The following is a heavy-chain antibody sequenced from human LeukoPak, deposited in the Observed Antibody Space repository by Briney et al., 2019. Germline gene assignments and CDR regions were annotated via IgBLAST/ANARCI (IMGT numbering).Heavy chain of an antibody. V-gene: IGHV3-23*01. CDR1: GFTFSSFA. J-gene: IGHJ4*02. Sequence: GGSLRLSCAASGFTFSSFAMTWVRQAPGTGLGWVSTLRSNGDTAYNADSVKGRFTISRDNSKNTVYLQMNILRVEDTAIYCCARGQELDDGVFDSWGQGTLVTVSA. D-gene: IGHD1-1*01. CDR2: LRSNGDTA. CDR3: ARGQELDDGVFDS.